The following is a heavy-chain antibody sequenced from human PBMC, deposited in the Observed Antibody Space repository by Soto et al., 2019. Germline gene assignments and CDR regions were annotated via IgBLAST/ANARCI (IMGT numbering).Heavy chain of an antibody. CDR2: RYSDGRS. Sequence: GGSLRLSCAGSGFTVSISYMTWVRQVPGKGLEWVSIRYSDGRSYHAESVKGRFTISTDDSENTLYLQMSSLRAADTAVYFCARVRREYDTSGPVDYWGQGTLVTVSS. J-gene: IGHJ4*02. CDR1: GFTVSISY. CDR3: ARVRREYDTSGPVDY. D-gene: IGHD3-22*01. V-gene: IGHV3-66*01.